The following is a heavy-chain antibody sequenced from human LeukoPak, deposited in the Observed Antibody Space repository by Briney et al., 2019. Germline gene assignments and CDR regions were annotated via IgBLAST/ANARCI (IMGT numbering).Heavy chain of an antibody. V-gene: IGHV4-39*07. D-gene: IGHD3-3*01. CDR2: IYYSGST. Sequence: SETLSLTCTVSGGSITSNSYYWGWIRQPPGKGLEWLGCIYYSGSTYYNPSLMSRATISRDTSKNQFSLTLSSVTAADTAVYYCAKGARAFSYYDWFDPWGQGTLVTVSS. CDR3: AKGARAFSYYDWFDP. J-gene: IGHJ5*02. CDR1: GGSITSNSYY.